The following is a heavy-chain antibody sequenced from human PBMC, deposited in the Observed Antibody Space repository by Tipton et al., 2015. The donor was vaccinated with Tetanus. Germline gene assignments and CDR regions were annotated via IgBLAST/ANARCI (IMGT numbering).Heavy chain of an antibody. J-gene: IGHJ1*01. V-gene: IGHV1-46*02. CDR1: GYPFNSYD. CDR3: ARGRRRLQTVEYFQH. D-gene: IGHD1-14*01. CDR2: VDARGGST. Sequence: QVQLVQSGAEVKKPGASVKVSCKAFGYPFNSYDLNWVRQAAGQGLEWMGKVDARGGSTTYAREFQGRVTMTRDTSTSTFYMDLSSLRSEDTAVYYCARGRRRLQTVEYFQHWGQGTLVTVSS.